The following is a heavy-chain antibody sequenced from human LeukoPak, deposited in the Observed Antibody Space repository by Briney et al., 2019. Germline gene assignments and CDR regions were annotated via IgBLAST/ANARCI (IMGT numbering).Heavy chain of an antibody. CDR1: GFTFSSYA. J-gene: IGHJ4*02. Sequence: GGSLRLSCAASGFTFSSYAMSWVRHPPGKGLEWVSAISGSGGSTYYADSVKGRFTISRDNSKNTLYLQMNSLRAEDTAVYYCAKDWQCSGSYYKYFDHWGQGTLVTVSS. CDR3: AKDWQCSGSYYKYFDH. D-gene: IGHD3-10*02. V-gene: IGHV3-23*01. CDR2: ISGSGGST.